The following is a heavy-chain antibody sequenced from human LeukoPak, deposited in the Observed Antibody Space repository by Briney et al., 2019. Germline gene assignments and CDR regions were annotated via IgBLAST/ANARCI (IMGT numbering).Heavy chain of an antibody. J-gene: IGHJ4*02. CDR2: INAGNGNT. D-gene: IGHD5-18*01. CDR1: GYTFTSYA. V-gene: IGHV1-3*01. CDR3: ARGGGGYSYVQYFDY. Sequence: ASVKVSCKASGYTFTSYAMHWVRQAPGQRLEWMGWINAGNGNTKYSQKFQGRVTITRDTSASTAYMELSSLRSEDTAVYYCARGGGGYSYVQYFDYWGQGTLVTVSS.